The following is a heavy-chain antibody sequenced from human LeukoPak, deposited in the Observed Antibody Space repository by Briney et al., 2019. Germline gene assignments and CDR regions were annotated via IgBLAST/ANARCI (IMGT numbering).Heavy chain of an antibody. CDR3: ARGPLLPFNANYYYYYYMDV. Sequence: SETLSLTCTVSGGSISSYYWSWIRQPAGKGLEWIGRIYTSGSTNYNPSLKSRVTMSVDTSKNQFSLKLSSVTAADTAVYYCARGPLLPFNANYYYYYYMDVWGKGTTVTVSS. CDR1: GGSISSYY. V-gene: IGHV4-4*07. J-gene: IGHJ6*03. CDR2: IYTSGST.